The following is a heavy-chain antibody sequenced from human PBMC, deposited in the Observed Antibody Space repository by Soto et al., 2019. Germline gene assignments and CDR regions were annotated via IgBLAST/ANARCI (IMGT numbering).Heavy chain of an antibody. CDR3: ARAVRGRYSDY. CDR1: GGSISSGDYY. V-gene: IGHV4-30-4*01. J-gene: IGHJ4*02. Sequence: QVQLQESGPGLVKPSQTLSLTCTVSGGSISSGDYYWSWIRQPPGKGLEWIGYIFYGGSTYYNPSLKSRVTMSVDTSKKQFSLKLSSVTAADTAVYYCARAVRGRYSDYWGQGTLVTVSS. D-gene: IGHD1-26*01. CDR2: IFYGGST.